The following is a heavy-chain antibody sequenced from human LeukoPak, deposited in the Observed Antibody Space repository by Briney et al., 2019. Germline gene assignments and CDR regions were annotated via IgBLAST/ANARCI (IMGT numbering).Heavy chain of an antibody. CDR3: ARGSFGGVIVS. CDR1: GGSISSGGYS. CDR2: IYHSGST. J-gene: IGHJ4*02. D-gene: IGHD3-16*02. V-gene: IGHV4-30-2*01. Sequence: SETLSLTCAVSGGSISSGGYSWSWIRQPPGKGLEWIGYIYHSGSTYYNPSLKSRVTISVDRSKNQFSLKLSSVTAADTAVYYCARGSFGGVIVSGGQGTLVTVSS.